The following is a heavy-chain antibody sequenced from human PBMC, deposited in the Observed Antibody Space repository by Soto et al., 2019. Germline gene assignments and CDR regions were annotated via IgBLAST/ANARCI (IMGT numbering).Heavy chain of an antibody. Sequence: PSETLSLTCTVSGGSISSGGYYWSWIRQHPGKGLEWIGYIYYSGSTYYNPSLKSRVTISVGTSKNQFSLKLSSVTAADTAVYYCARVRSGVGYCSGGSCYWPYYYYYGMDVWGQGTTVTVSS. D-gene: IGHD2-15*01. CDR3: ARVRSGVGYCSGGSCYWPYYYYYGMDV. V-gene: IGHV4-31*03. J-gene: IGHJ6*02. CDR1: GGSISSGGYY. CDR2: IYYSGST.